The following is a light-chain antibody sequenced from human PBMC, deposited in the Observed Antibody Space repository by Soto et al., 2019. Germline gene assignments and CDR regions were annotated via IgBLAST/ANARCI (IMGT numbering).Light chain of an antibody. V-gene: IGKV1-5*01. CDR2: DAS. CDR3: QQYNSYSPT. Sequence: DIQMTQSPSTLSGSVGYRVTITCRASQTISSWLAWYQQKPGKAPKLLIYDASSLESGVPSRFSGSGSGTEFTLTISSLQPDDFATYYCQQYNSYSPTFGQGTKGDIK. J-gene: IGKJ1*01. CDR1: QTISSW.